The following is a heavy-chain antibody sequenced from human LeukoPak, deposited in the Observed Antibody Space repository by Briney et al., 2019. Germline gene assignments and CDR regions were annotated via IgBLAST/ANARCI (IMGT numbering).Heavy chain of an antibody. Sequence: GGSLRLSCAASGFTFSSYGMHWVRQAPGKGLEWVAFIRYDGSNKYYADSVKGRFTISRDNSKNTLYLQMNCLRAEDTAVYYCARYSSSSFDYWGQGTLVTVSS. J-gene: IGHJ4*02. D-gene: IGHD6-6*01. CDR3: ARYSSSSFDY. CDR2: IRYDGSNK. CDR1: GFTFSSYG. V-gene: IGHV3-30*02.